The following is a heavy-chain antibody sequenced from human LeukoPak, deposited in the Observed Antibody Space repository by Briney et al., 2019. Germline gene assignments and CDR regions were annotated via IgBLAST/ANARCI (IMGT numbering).Heavy chain of an antibody. V-gene: IGHV4-34*01. CDR3: ARALIAVAARGRWFDP. Sequence: PSETLSLTCAVYGGSFSGYYWSWIRQPPGKGLEWIGEINHSGSTNYNPSLKSRVTISVDTSKNQFSLKLSSVAAADTAVYYCARALIAVAARGRWFDPWGQGTLVTVSS. J-gene: IGHJ5*02. CDR2: INHSGST. D-gene: IGHD6-19*01. CDR1: GGSFSGYY.